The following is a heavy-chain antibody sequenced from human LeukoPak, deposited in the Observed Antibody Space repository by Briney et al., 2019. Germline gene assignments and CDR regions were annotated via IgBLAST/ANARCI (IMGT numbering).Heavy chain of an antibody. D-gene: IGHD5-18*01. V-gene: IGHV4-39*01. CDR1: GGSISSSSYY. CDR2: IYYSGST. CDR3: ARHAFIRGGYSYGYSWFDL. Sequence: SETLSLTCTVSGGSISSSSYYWGWIRQPPGKGLEWIGSIYYSGSTYYNPSLKSRVTISVDTSKNQFSLKLSSVTAADTAVYYCARHAFIRGGYSYGYSWFDLLGPRTLVTVSS. J-gene: IGHJ5*02.